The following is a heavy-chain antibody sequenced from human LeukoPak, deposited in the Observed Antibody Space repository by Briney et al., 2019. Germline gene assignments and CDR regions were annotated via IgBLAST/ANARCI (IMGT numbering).Heavy chain of an antibody. J-gene: IGHJ3*02. CDR2: ISSYNGNT. CDR1: GYTFTSFG. V-gene: IGHV1-18*01. CDR3: ARRVAVARRDAFDI. D-gene: IGHD6-19*01. Sequence: ATVKLSCEASGYTFTSFGISWVRRAPGQGRVGWGGISSYNGNTNYAQTLQGRVTMSTDTSTATAYMALRSLRSDDTAVYYCARRVAVARRDAFDIWGQGTMVTVSS.